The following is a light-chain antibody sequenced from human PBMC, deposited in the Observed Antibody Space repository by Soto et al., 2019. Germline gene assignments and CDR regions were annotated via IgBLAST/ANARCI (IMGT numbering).Light chain of an antibody. V-gene: IGLV1-51*01. J-gene: IGLJ2*01. CDR1: NSNIGKNY. CDR3: GTWDTSLSTLL. Sequence: QSALTQPPSMSAAPGQKVTISCSGSNSNIGKNYVSWYRQLPGAAPKLLIYDNTERPSGIPDRFSGSKSGTSATLAFTGFQTGDEAYYYCGTWDTSLSTLLFGGGTKVTVL. CDR2: DNT.